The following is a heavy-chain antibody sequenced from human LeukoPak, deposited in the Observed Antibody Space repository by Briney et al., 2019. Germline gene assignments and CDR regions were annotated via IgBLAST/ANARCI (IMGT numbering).Heavy chain of an antibody. Sequence: VSVRVSCKASGYTFTTYYMHWVRQAPGQGLEWMGIINPSGGSTGYAQKFQGRVTMTRDTSTSTVYMELSSLRSEDTAVYYCATSETVGTTTGRRVLDYWGQGTLVTVSS. CDR1: GYTFTTYY. CDR2: INPSGGST. V-gene: IGHV1-46*01. J-gene: IGHJ4*02. D-gene: IGHD1-26*01. CDR3: ATSETVGTTTGRRVLDY.